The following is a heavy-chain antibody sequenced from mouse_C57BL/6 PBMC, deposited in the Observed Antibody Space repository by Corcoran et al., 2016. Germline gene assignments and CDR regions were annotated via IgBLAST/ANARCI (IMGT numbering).Heavy chain of an antibody. CDR3: ARSGYDGDAMDY. J-gene: IGHJ4*01. CDR2: INPYNGGT. V-gene: IGHV1-19*01. D-gene: IGHD2-2*01. CDR1: GYTFTDYY. Sequence: EVQLQQSGPVLVKPGASVKMSCKASGYTFTDYYMNWVKQSHGKSLEWIGVINPYNGGTSYNKKFKGKATLTVDKSSSTAYMELNSLTSEDSAGHYCARSGYDGDAMDYWGQGTSVTVSS.